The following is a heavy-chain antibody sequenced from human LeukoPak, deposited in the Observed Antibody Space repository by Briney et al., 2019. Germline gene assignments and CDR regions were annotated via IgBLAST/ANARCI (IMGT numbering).Heavy chain of an antibody. J-gene: IGHJ4*02. V-gene: IGHV4-38-2*02. Sequence: SETLSLTCTVSGYSISSGYYWGWIRQPPGKGLKWIGSIYHSGSTYYNPSLKSRVTISVDTSKNQFSLKLSSVTAADTAVYYCARVPDDSSGLGYYFDYWGQGTLVTVSS. CDR1: GYSISSGYY. CDR3: ARVPDDSSGLGYYFDY. CDR2: IYHSGST. D-gene: IGHD3-22*01.